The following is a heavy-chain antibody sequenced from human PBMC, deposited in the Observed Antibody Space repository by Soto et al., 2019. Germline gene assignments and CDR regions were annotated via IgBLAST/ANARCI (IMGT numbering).Heavy chain of an antibody. CDR2: ISYDGSNK. Sequence: VQLVESGGGLIQPGGSLRLSCAASGFTVSSNYMSWVRQAPGKGLEWVAVISYDGSNKYYADSVKGRFTISRDNSKNTLYLQMNSLRAEDTAVYYCARELYYDSTQPEVFDYWGQGTLVTVSS. D-gene: IGHD3-22*01. V-gene: IGHV3-30-3*01. CDR1: GFTVSSNY. CDR3: ARELYYDSTQPEVFDY. J-gene: IGHJ4*02.